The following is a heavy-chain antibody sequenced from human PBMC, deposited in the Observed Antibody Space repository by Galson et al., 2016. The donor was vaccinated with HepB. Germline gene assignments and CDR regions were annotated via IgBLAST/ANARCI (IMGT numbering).Heavy chain of an antibody. J-gene: IGHJ6*02. D-gene: IGHD3-10*01. CDR3: ARGLVGSGMDV. CDR1: GFTIDGYG. Sequence: SLRLSCAVSGFTIDGYGMTWVRQAPGKGLEWVSGINWSGDSTAYADSVKGRFTMYRDDARNSLYLQMSSLRVEDTALYQCARGLVGSGMDVWGQGTTVTVSS. CDR2: INWSGDST. V-gene: IGHV3-20*01.